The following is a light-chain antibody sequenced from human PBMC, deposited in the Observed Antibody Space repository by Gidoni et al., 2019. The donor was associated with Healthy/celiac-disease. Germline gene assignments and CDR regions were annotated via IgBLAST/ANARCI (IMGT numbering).Light chain of an antibody. CDR3: MQALQTPWT. J-gene: IGKJ1*01. CDR1: QGLLHSNGYNY. V-gene: IGKV2-28*01. CDR2: LGS. Sequence: DIVMTQSPLSLPVTPGEPASIPCRSSQGLLHSNGYNYLDWYLQKPGQSPQLLIYLGSNRASGVPDGFSGSGSGTDFTLKISRVEAEDVGVYYCMQALQTPWTFGQGTKVEIK.